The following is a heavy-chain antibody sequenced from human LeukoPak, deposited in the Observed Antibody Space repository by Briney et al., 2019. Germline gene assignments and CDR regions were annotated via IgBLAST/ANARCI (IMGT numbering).Heavy chain of an antibody. V-gene: IGHV4-59*01. CDR3: ARDLNYYGSGSSNWFDP. CDR2: IYYSGST. Sequence: PSETLSLTCTVSGGSISSYYWSWILQPPGKGLEWIGYIYYSGSTNYNPSLKSRVTISVDTSKNQFSLKLSSVTAADTAVYYCARDLNYYGSGSSNWFDPWGQGTLVTVSS. J-gene: IGHJ5*02. D-gene: IGHD3-10*01. CDR1: GGSISSYY.